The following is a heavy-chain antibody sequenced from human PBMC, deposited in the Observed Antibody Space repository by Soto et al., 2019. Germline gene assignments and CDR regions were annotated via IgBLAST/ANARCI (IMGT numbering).Heavy chain of an antibody. Sequence: PLETLSLTCTVSGGSISSYYWSWIRQPPGKGLEWIGYIYYSGSTNYNPSLKSRVTISVDTSKNQFSLKLSSVTAADTAVYYCARDALTNYDFWSGYSPRGYYYYYGMDVWGQGTTVTVSS. CDR1: GGSISSYY. V-gene: IGHV4-59*01. J-gene: IGHJ6*02. D-gene: IGHD3-3*01. CDR3: ARDALTNYDFWSGYSPRGYYYYYGMDV. CDR2: IYYSGST.